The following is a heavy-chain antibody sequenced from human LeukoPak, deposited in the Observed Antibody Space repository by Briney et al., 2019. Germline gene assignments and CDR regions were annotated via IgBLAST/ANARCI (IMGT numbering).Heavy chain of an antibody. Sequence: ETLSLTCSVSGGSINNYWWNWIRQPPGKGLEGSGFIHDGGSTSYNSSLKSRVAISVDRSKDQFSLTLSSVTAADTAIYYCARDSPKRYSGSYFDYWGQGTLVTVSS. D-gene: IGHD1-26*01. V-gene: IGHV4-59*12. CDR1: GGSINNYW. J-gene: IGHJ4*02. CDR3: ARDSPKRYSGSYFDY. CDR2: IHDGGST.